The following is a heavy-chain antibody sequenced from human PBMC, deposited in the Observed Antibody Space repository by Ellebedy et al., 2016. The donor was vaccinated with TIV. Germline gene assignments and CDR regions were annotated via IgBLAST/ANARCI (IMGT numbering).Heavy chain of an antibody. CDR2: IWSDGSYI. CDR1: GSSFSRYG. J-gene: IGHJ6*02. V-gene: IGHV3-33*01. Sequence: GESLKISCAASGSSFSRYGMQWVRQAPGKGLEWVAVIWSDGSYIYYAESVKGRFSISRDNPTNTLYLQMNSLRVEDTGVYYCARLGQGGDGYYNYAMDVWGQGTTVTVSS. CDR3: ARLGQGGDGYYNYAMDV. D-gene: IGHD5-24*01.